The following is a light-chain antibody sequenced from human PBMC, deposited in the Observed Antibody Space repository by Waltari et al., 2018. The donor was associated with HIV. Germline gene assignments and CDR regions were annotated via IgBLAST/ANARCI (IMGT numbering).Light chain of an antibody. CDR2: EDN. Sequence: NFMLTQPHSVSESPGKTVSISCTRSSGSIASSYVQWYQQRPGSSPTAVIFEDNQRPSGCPARCAGSIDSSSNSASLTISGLKTEDEADYYCQSYDTTTPVVFGGGTRLTVL. CDR3: QSYDTTTPVV. V-gene: IGLV6-57*01. CDR1: SGSIASSY. J-gene: IGLJ2*01.